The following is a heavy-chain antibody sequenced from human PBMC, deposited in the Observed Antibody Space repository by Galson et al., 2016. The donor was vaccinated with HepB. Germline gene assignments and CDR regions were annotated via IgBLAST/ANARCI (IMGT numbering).Heavy chain of an antibody. CDR1: GFPFSSYA. V-gene: IGHV3-23*01. D-gene: IGHD1-26*01. CDR3: AQDKASMSVGATNFQH. Sequence: SLRLSCAASGFPFSSYAMSWVRQAPGKGLAWVSTISGAGTASYAYSVKGRFTISRDNSKNTLDLQMDSLRVEDTAFYYCAQDKASMSVGATNFQHWGQGTLVTVSS. J-gene: IGHJ1*01. CDR2: ISGAGTA.